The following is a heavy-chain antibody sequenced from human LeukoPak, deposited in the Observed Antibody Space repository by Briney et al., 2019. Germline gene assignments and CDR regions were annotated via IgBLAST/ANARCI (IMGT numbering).Heavy chain of an antibody. CDR3: ARAAAAGWRAVPFDY. Sequence: PSETLSLTCSVSGGSISSCYCSWIRQPPGKGLEWIGYIYYSGTTNYNPSLKSRVTISLDTSKNQFSLKLSSVTAADTAVYYCARAAAAGWRAVPFDYWGQGTLVTVSS. CDR2: IYYSGTT. J-gene: IGHJ4*02. D-gene: IGHD6-13*01. CDR1: GGSISSCY. V-gene: IGHV4-59*08.